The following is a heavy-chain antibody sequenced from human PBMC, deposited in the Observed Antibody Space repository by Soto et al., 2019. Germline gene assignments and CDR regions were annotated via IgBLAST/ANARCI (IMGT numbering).Heavy chain of an antibody. CDR1: GDSIINGIYY. CDR3: VRGADRYKCGF. CDR2: VHYSGSI. D-gene: IGHD2-21*02. J-gene: IGHJ4*02. V-gene: IGHV4-31*03. Sequence: QVQVQEAGPGLVKPSQTLSLTCTVSGDSIINGIYYWTWIRQHPGKGLEWIGHVHYSGSIYYPPSLRSRVTMSVDTSNNPVSLELTSVTVADTAVYYCVRGADRYKCGFWGQGTLVTVSS.